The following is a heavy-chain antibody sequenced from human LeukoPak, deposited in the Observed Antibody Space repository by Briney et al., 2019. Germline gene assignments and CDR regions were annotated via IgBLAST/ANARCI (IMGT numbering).Heavy chain of an antibody. CDR1: GFTFSSYG. CDR3: AKALFIEIQENLYSLWFGELSLIDF. CDR2: ISGSGGST. D-gene: IGHD3-10*01. V-gene: IGHV3-23*01. Sequence: PGGSLRLSCAASGFTFSSYGMSWVRQAPGKGLEWVSAISGSGGSTYYADSVKGRFTISRDNSKNTLYLQMNSLRAEDMAVYYCAKALFIEIQENLYSLWFGELSLIDFWGQGTLVTVSS. J-gene: IGHJ4*02.